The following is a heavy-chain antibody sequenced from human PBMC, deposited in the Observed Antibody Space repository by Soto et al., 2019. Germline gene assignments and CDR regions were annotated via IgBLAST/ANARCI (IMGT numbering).Heavy chain of an antibody. J-gene: IGHJ6*03. CDR3: ARLTTVTPYYYYYYMDV. D-gene: IGHD4-17*01. CDR1: GGSISSYY. CDR2: IYYSGST. Sequence: SETLSLTCTVSGGSISSYYWSWIRQPPGKGLEWIGYIYYSGSTNYNPSLKSRVTISVDTSKNQFSLKLSSVTAADTAVYYCARLTTVTPYYYYYYMDVWGKGTTVTVSS. V-gene: IGHV4-59*08.